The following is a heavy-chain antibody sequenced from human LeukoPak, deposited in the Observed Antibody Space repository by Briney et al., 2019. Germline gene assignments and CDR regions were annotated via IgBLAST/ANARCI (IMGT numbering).Heavy chain of an antibody. CDR2: IYYSGST. CDR3: ASEPGYRSSWYLEHFDY. Sequence: SETLSLTCTVSGGSISGYYWGWIRQPPGKGLEWIGSIYYSGSTYNNPSLKSRVTISVDTSKNQFSLKLNSVTAADTAVYYCASEPGYRSSWYLEHFDYWGQGTLVTVSS. V-gene: IGHV4-39*01. D-gene: IGHD6-13*01. CDR1: GGSISGYY. J-gene: IGHJ4*02.